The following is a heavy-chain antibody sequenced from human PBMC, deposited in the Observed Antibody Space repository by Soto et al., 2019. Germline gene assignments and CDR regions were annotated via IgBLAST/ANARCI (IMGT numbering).Heavy chain of an antibody. V-gene: IGHV4-59*01. Sequence: PSETLSLTCVVSGGSLSSYYWGWIRQPPGKGLEWIGYIYYSGTTNYNPSLKSRVTISVDTSKNQFSLKLSSVTAADTAVYYCARTRGSTNDYWGRGTLVTVSS. D-gene: IGHD6-6*01. CDR2: IYYSGTT. J-gene: IGHJ4*02. CDR3: ARTRGSTNDY. CDR1: GGSLSSYY.